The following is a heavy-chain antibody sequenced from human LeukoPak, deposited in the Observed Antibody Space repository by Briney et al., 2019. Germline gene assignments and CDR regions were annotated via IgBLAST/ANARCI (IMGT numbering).Heavy chain of an antibody. D-gene: IGHD3-10*01. Sequence: SETLSLTCTVSGGSISSSSYYWGWIRQPPGKGLEWIGSIYYSGSTYYNPSLKSRVTISVDTSKNQFSLKLSSVTAADTAVYYCARIKATMVRGVMEWFDPWGQGTLVTVSS. CDR2: IYYSGST. CDR3: ARIKATMVRGVMEWFDP. CDR1: GGSISSSSYY. J-gene: IGHJ5*02. V-gene: IGHV4-39*01.